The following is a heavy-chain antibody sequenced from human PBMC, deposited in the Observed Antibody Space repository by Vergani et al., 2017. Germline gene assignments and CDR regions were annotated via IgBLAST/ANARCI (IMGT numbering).Heavy chain of an antibody. CDR3: AKEGGGYCSGGTCYPEY. V-gene: IGHV4-39*01. CDR1: GVSISSNTYY. Sequence: QVRLEESGPGLVKPSETLSLTCSVSGVSISSNTYYWGWIRQSPEKGLEWIGTISDSGTTYFNPSLKNPVTISVDTSKNEFSLTLSSVTASDTAVYYCAKEGGGYCSGGTCYPEYWGQGTLVIVSS. CDR2: ISDSGTT. D-gene: IGHD2-15*01. J-gene: IGHJ4*02.